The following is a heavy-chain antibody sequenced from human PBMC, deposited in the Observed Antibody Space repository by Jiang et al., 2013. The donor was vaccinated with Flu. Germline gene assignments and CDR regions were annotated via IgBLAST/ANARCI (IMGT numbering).Heavy chain of an antibody. Sequence: GLVKPSETLSLTCTVSGGSVSSYYWSWIRQPPGKGLEWIGYVYYSGYTNYNPSLKSRVTISVDTSKNQFSLKLNSVTAADTAVYYCARLKSGVTFGGVIFPYHFDYWGQGTLVTVSS. CDR2: VYYSGYT. D-gene: IGHD3-16*02. CDR1: GGSVSSYY. J-gene: IGHJ4*02. CDR3: ARLKSGVTFGGVIFPYHFDY. V-gene: IGHV4-59*08.